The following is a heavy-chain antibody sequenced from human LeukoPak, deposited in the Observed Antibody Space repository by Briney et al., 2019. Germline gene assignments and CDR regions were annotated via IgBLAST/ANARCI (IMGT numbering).Heavy chain of an antibody. CDR2: ISYDGSNK. CDR1: GFTFSSYG. CDR3: AKDVPTAYFDY. J-gene: IGHJ4*02. D-gene: IGHD1-1*01. V-gene: IGHV3-30*18. Sequence: GGSLRLSCAASGFTFSSYGMHWVRQAPGKGLEWVAVISYDGSNKYYADSVKGRFTISRDNSKNTLYLQMNSLRAEDTAVYYCAKDVPTAYFDYWGQGTLVTASS.